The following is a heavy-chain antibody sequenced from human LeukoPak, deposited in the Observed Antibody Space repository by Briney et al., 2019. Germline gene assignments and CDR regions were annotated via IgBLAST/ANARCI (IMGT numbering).Heavy chain of an antibody. CDR1: GGSISSYY. D-gene: IGHD5-18*01. Sequence: SETLSLTCSVSGGSISSYYWSWIRQPPGKRPEWIGYIYYSGSTYYNPSLKSRATISVDTSKNQFSLQLSSVTAADTAVYFCARVPPYNSGYGGFDYWGQGTLVTVSS. V-gene: IGHV4-59*01. CDR3: ARVPPYNSGYGGFDY. CDR2: IYYSGST. J-gene: IGHJ4*02.